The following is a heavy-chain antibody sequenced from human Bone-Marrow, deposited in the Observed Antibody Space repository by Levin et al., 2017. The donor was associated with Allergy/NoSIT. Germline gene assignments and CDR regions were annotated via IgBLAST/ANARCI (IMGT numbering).Heavy chain of an antibody. J-gene: IGHJ6*02. CDR3: ARRWGAARTPARYYYYGMDV. Sequence: SCAASGFTFSSYEMNWVRQAPGKGLEWVSYISSSGSTIYYADSVKGRFTISRDNAKNSLYLQMNSLRAEDTAVYYCARRWGAARTPARYYYYGMDVWGQGTTVTVSS. V-gene: IGHV3-48*03. CDR1: GFTFSSYE. D-gene: IGHD1-26*01. CDR2: ISSSGSTI.